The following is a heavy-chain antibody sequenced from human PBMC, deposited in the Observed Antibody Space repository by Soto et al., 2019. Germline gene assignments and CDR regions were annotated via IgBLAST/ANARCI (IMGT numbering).Heavy chain of an antibody. D-gene: IGHD5-12*01. J-gene: IGHJ5*02. CDR1: GYTFTRYG. CDR2: IKVASGNI. Sequence: ASVKVSCKASGYTFTRYGIHWVRQAPGQRLEWMGWIKVASGNIEYSQKFQARVTITRDTSASTAYMEMRSLTSEDTALYYCTRDLLPRYSFSGFDPWGQGTQVTVSS. CDR3: TRDLLPRYSFSGFDP. V-gene: IGHV1-3*01.